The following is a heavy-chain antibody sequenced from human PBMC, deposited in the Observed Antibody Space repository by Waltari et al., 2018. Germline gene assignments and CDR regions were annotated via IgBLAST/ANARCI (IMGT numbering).Heavy chain of an antibody. V-gene: IGHV4-34*01. CDR2: INHSGST. J-gene: IGHJ4*02. CDR3: ARGPLVHSFDY. D-gene: IGHD1-1*01. CDR1: GVSFRDYC. Sequence: QVQVQPWGAGLLTPSETLSLTCAVYGVSFRDYCWSWIRQPPGGGLEWVGEINHSGSTNYKASLKSRVTISIDTSKNQLSLEVNSVTADDTAVYYCARGPLVHSFDYWGQGTPVTVSS.